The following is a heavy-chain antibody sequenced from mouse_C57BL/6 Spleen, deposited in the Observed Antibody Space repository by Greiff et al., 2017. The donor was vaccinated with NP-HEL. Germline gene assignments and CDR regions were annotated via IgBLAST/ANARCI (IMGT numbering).Heavy chain of an antibody. CDR3: ARGGFITTVVATDWFAY. CDR1: GYTFTSYW. D-gene: IGHD1-1*01. V-gene: IGHV1-55*01. J-gene: IGHJ3*01. CDR2: IYPGSGST. Sequence: VQLQQPGAELVKPGASVKMSCKASGYTFTSYWITWVKQRPGQGLEWIGDIYPGSGSTNYNEKFKSKATLTVDTSSSTAYMQRSSLTSEDSAVYYCARGGFITTVVATDWFAYWGQGTLVTVAA.